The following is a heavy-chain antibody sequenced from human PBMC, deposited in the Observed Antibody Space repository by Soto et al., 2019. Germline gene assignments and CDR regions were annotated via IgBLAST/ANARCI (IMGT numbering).Heavy chain of an antibody. CDR2: IIPIFGTA. CDR3: ARDPPLYYYDSSGYSYGNYFDY. D-gene: IGHD3-22*01. V-gene: IGHV1-69*13. CDR1: GGTFSSYA. Sequence: EASVKVSCKASGGTFSSYAISWVRQAPGQGLEWMGGIIPIFGTANYAQKFQGRVTITADESTSTAYMELSSLRSEDTAVYYCARDPPLYYYDSSGYSYGNYFDYWGQGTLVTVSS. J-gene: IGHJ4*02.